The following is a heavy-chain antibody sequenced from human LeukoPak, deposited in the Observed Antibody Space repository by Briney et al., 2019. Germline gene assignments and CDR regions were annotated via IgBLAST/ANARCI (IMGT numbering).Heavy chain of an antibody. Sequence: GGSLRLSCAASGFTFSSYWMNWARQAPGKGLEWVAIIKKDGSEKYYVDSMKGRFTISRDNAKNSLFLQMNSLRAEDTAIYYCTTDTWYSAGHWGQGTLVTVSS. J-gene: IGHJ4*02. CDR1: GFTFSSYW. CDR2: IKKDGSEK. D-gene: IGHD2-15*01. CDR3: TTDTWYSAGH. V-gene: IGHV3-7*03.